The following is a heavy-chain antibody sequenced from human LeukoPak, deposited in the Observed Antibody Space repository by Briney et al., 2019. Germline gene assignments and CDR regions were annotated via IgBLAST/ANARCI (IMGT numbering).Heavy chain of an antibody. CDR2: IRSNSDGGTI. CDR3: AKGSYYYDSSGYE. V-gene: IGHV3-15*07. Sequence: GGSLRLSCATSGFTFSNAWMNWVRQAPGKGLEWVGRIRSNSDGGTIDYAAPVKGRFTLSRDDSKTTLYLQMNSLRAEDTAVYYCAKGSYYYDSSGYEWGQGTLVTVSS. CDR1: GFTFSNAW. D-gene: IGHD3-22*01. J-gene: IGHJ4*02.